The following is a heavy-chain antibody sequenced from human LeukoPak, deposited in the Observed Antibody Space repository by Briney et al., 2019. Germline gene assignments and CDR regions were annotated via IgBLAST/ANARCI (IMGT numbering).Heavy chain of an antibody. J-gene: IGHJ4*02. CDR2: IYYSGST. D-gene: IGHD5-18*01. CDR3: ARRGYSSSDY. CDR1: GGSISSSSYY. Sequence: PSETLSLTCTVSGGSISSSSYYWGWIRQPPGKGLEWIGGIYYSGSTYYNPSLKSRVTISVDTSKNQFSLKLSSVTAADTAVYYCARRGYSSSDYWGQGTLVTVSS. V-gene: IGHV4-39*01.